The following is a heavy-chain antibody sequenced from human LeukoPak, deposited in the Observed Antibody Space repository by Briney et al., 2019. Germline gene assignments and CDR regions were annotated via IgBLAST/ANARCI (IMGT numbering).Heavy chain of an antibody. J-gene: IGHJ5*02. Sequence: ASVKVSCKASGYTFTSYYMHWVRQAPGQGLEWMGWINPNSGGTNYAQKFQGRVAMTRDTSISTAYMELSRLRSDDTAVYYCARDARRWLQRYNWFDPWGQGTLVTVSS. CDR1: GYTFTSYY. D-gene: IGHD5-24*01. V-gene: IGHV1-2*02. CDR3: ARDARRWLQRYNWFDP. CDR2: INPNSGGT.